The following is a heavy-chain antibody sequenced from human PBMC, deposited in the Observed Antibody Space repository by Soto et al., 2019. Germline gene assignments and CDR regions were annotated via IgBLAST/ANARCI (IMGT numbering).Heavy chain of an antibody. V-gene: IGHV3-48*03. CDR3: ARVGVVTPYNWFDP. Sequence: GGSLRLSCAASGFTFSSYEMNWVRQAPGKGLEWVSYISSSGSTIYYADSVKGRFTIPRDNAKNSLYLQMNSLRAEDTAVYYCARVGVVTPYNWFDPWGQGTLVTVSS. D-gene: IGHD3-3*01. J-gene: IGHJ5*02. CDR1: GFTFSSYE. CDR2: ISSSGSTI.